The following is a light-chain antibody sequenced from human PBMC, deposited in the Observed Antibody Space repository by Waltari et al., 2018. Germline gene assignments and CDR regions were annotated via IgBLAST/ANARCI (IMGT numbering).Light chain of an antibody. V-gene: IGKV1-5*03. CDR1: QNINTW. CDR3: LQYNGEPRT. Sequence: DIQMTQSPSTLSASVGDRVTITGRASQNINTWLAWHQQKPGKAPKLLIYKASSLESGGPSRFSGSVSGTEYTLTFSSLQPDDVATYYCLQYNGEPRTFGQGTKVEVK. CDR2: KAS. J-gene: IGKJ1*01.